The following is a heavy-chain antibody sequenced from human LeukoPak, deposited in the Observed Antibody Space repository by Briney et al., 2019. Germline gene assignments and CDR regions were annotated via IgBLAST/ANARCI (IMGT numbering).Heavy chain of an antibody. D-gene: IGHD4-23*01. CDR2: ILNDGSTR. CDR1: GSTFSGFG. CDR3: ARGRGGNGFSHFDY. Sequence: PGRSLRLSCAASGSTFSGFGMHWVRQAPGKGLEWVTFILNDGSTRYYADSVKGRFTISRDNSKNTLFLQMDSLRPEDTGVYYCARGRGGNGFSHFDYWGQGTLVTVSS. J-gene: IGHJ4*02. V-gene: IGHV3-30-3*01.